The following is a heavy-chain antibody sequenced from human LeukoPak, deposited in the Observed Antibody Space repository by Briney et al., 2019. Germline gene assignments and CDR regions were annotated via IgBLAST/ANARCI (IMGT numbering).Heavy chain of an antibody. CDR3: ARVGVSGSGYLFDY. Sequence: SETLSLTCTVSGGSISSYYWSWIRQPPGKGLEWIGYIYYSGSTNYNPSLKSRVTISVDTSKNQFSLKLSSATAADTAVYYCARVGVSGSGYLFDYWGQGTLVTVSS. D-gene: IGHD3-3*01. J-gene: IGHJ4*02. V-gene: IGHV4-59*01. CDR1: GGSISSYY. CDR2: IYYSGST.